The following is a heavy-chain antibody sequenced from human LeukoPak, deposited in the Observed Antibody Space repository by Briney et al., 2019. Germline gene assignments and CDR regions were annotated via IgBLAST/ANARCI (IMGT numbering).Heavy chain of an antibody. CDR3: ASHRKLLLWFGEPMGSRFDY. CDR2: INHSGST. V-gene: IGHV4-34*01. D-gene: IGHD3-10*01. J-gene: IGHJ4*02. Sequence: PSETLSLTCAVYGGSFSGYYWSWIRQPPGKGLEWIGEINHSGSTNYNPSLKSRVTISVDTSKDQFSLKLSSVTAADTAVYYCASHRKLLLWFGEPMGSRFDYWGQGTLVTVSS. CDR1: GGSFSGYY.